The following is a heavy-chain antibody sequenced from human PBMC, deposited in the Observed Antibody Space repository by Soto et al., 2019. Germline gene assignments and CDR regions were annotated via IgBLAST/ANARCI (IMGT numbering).Heavy chain of an antibody. D-gene: IGHD6-6*01. CDR2: IYYDGNT. CDR1: GDSITSSSHY. CDR3: ARSSIEPRVFMYPFDS. J-gene: IGHJ4*02. Sequence: QLQLQESGPGLVKPSETLSLTCTVSGDSITSSSHYWGWIRQPPGKGLECIANIYYDGNTYYNPSLKSPVASSLDTSTNQFALRLNSVTASDTAVYYCARSSIEPRVFMYPFDSWGQGTLVTVSS. V-gene: IGHV4-39*01.